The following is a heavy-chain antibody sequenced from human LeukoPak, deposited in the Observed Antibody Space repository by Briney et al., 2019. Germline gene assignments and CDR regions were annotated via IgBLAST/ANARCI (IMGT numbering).Heavy chain of an antibody. CDR1: GFTFSSYA. Sequence: GGSLRLSCAASGFTFSSYAMSWVRQAPGKGLEWVSAISGSGGSTYYADSVKGRFTISRDNSKNTLYLQMNSLRAEDTAVYYCASTRDTAMVFNYFDYWGQGTLVTVSS. CDR2: ISGSGGST. J-gene: IGHJ4*02. V-gene: IGHV3-23*01. D-gene: IGHD5-18*01. CDR3: ASTRDTAMVFNYFDY.